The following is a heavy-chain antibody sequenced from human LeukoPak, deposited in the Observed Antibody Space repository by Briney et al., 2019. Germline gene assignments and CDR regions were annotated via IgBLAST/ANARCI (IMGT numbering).Heavy chain of an antibody. CDR3: AKDLRSGSSWYFDY. CDR1: GYSFTSYY. CDR2: INPSSGST. D-gene: IGHD6-13*01. V-gene: IGHV1-46*01. Sequence: GASVKVSCKASGYSFTSYYMHWVRQAPGQGLEWMGIINPSSGSTNYAQKFQGRFTVTRDTSTSTVYMELSSLRSEDTAVYYCAKDLRSGSSWYFDYWGQGTLVTVSS. J-gene: IGHJ4*02.